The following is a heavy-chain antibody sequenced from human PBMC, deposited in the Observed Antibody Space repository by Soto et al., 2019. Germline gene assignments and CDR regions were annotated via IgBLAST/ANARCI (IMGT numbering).Heavy chain of an antibody. J-gene: IGHJ4*02. V-gene: IGHV3-33*01. CDR3: ARALAATTLFDY. Sequence: QVQLVESGGGVVQAGTSLRLSCSASGFIFSSYGMHWVRQAPGKGLEWVAVIWFDGSNEYYADSVKGRFTISRDNSRNILHLQMNSLRVDDTADYYCARALAATTLFDYWGQGTVVTVSS. CDR2: IWFDGSNE. CDR1: GFIFSSYG. D-gene: IGHD1-26*01.